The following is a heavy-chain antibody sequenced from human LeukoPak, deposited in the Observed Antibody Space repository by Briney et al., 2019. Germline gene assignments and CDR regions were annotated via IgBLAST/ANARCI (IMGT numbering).Heavy chain of an antibody. J-gene: IGHJ6*02. CDR1: GYTFTSYG. D-gene: IGHD4-17*01. CDR2: ISAYNGNT. Sequence: ASVKVSCKASGYTFTSYGISWVRQAPGQGLEWMGWISAYNGNTNYAQKLQGRVTMTTDTSTSTAYMELRSLRSDDTAVYYCARDLPTVTTTDSYYYYYGMDVWGQGTTVTVSS. CDR3: ARDLPTVTTTDSYYYYYGMDV. V-gene: IGHV1-18*01.